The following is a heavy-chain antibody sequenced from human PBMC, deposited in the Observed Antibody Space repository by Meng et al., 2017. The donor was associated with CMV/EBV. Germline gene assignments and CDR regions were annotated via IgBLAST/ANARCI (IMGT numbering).Heavy chain of an antibody. CDR3: ARGSAYSGSCVDY. CDR1: GFTFSSYA. D-gene: IGHD1-26*01. V-gene: IGHV3-30*04. CDR2: ISYDGSNK. Sequence: GESLKISCAASGFTFSSYAMSWVRQAPGKGLEWVAVISYDGSNKYYADSVKGRFTISRDNSKNTLYLQMNSLRAEDTAVYYCARGSAYSGSCVDYWGQGTLVTVSS. J-gene: IGHJ4*02.